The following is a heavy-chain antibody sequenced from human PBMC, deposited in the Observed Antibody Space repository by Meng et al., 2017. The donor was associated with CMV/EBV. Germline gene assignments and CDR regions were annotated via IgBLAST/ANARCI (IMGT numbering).Heavy chain of an antibody. Sequence: SVKVSCKASGGTFSSYAISWVRQAPGQGLEWMGGIIPIFGTANYAQKFQGRVTITTDESTSTAYIELSSLRSEDTAVYYCAREVGGDSSWHDYYYGMDVWGQGTTVTVSS. CDR2: IIPIFGTA. J-gene: IGHJ6*02. CDR3: AREVGGDSSWHDYYYGMDV. CDR1: GGTFSSYA. D-gene: IGHD6-13*01. V-gene: IGHV1-69*05.